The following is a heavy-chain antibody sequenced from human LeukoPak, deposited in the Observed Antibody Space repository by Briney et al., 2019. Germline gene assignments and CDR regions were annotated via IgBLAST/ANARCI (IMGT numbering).Heavy chain of an antibody. Sequence: ASVKVSCKASGYTFTNYGITWVRQAPGQGLEWMGWINTYNGNTNYAQNLQGRVTMTTDTSTNTAYMELRSLRSDDMAMYYCARDAYSSSRLDYWGQGSLVTVSS. CDR1: GYTFTNYG. CDR3: ARDAYSSSRLDY. J-gene: IGHJ4*02. CDR2: INTYNGNT. V-gene: IGHV1-18*03. D-gene: IGHD6-13*01.